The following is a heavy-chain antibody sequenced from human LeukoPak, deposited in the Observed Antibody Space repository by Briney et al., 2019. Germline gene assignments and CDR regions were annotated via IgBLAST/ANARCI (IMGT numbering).Heavy chain of an antibody. Sequence: GSLRLSCVASGFSVSYSYMSWVRQAPGKGLDWVSVVYSGGDTDYAASVKDRFTISRDNSRNTVYLQMHSLRAEDTAVYYCARISGTLCFDLWGQGTLVTVSS. CDR3: ARISGTLCFDL. CDR2: VYSGGDT. J-gene: IGHJ4*02. V-gene: IGHV3-66*01. CDR1: GFSVSYSY. D-gene: IGHD1-7*01.